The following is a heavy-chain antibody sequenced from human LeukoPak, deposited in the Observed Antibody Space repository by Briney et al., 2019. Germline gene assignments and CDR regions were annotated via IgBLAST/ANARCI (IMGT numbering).Heavy chain of an antibody. J-gene: IGHJ6*04. CDR3: ARGLRITMVRGVTMDV. V-gene: IGHV4-34*01. CDR1: GGSFSGYY. CDR2: INHSGST. D-gene: IGHD3-10*01. Sequence: SETLSLTCAVYGGSFSGYYWSWLRQPPGKGLEWIGEINHSGSTNYNPSLKSRVTISVDTSKNQFSLKLSSVTAADTAVYYCARGLRITMVRGVTMDVWGKGTTVTVSS.